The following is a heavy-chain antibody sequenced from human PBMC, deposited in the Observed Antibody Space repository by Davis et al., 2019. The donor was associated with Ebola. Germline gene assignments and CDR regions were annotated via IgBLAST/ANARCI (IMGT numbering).Heavy chain of an antibody. CDR3: ARDGGLRCFDY. Sequence: GESLKISCAASGFTVSSNYMSWVRQAPGKGLEWVSVIYSGGSTYYADSVKGRFTISRDNSKNTLYLQMNSLRAEDTAVYYCARDGGLRCFDYWGQGTLVTVSS. V-gene: IGHV3-53*05. CDR2: IYSGGST. D-gene: IGHD4-17*01. CDR1: GFTVSSNY. J-gene: IGHJ4*02.